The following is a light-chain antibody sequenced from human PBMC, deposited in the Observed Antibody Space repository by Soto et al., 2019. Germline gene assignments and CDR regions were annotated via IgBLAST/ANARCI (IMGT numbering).Light chain of an antibody. CDR2: GAS. V-gene: IGKV3-11*01. CDR1: QSVGSY. J-gene: IGKJ1*01. Sequence: EIVLTQSPATLSLSPGERATLSCRASQSVGSYLAWYQQKSGQAPSLLIYGASNRATGIPARFSGSGSGTDFTLTISSLEPEDFAVYYCQQRSNSWTFGQGTKVDI. CDR3: QQRSNSWT.